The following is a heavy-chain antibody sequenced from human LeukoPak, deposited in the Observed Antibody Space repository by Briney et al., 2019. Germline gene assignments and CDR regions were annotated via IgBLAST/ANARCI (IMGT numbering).Heavy chain of an antibody. V-gene: IGHV3-30*04. CDR3: ASPRGSYADY. CDR1: GFTFSSYA. J-gene: IGHJ4*02. Sequence: GGSLRLSCAASGFTFSSYAIHWVRQAPGKGLEWVAVISYDGSNKYYADSVKGRFTISRDNSKNTLYLQMNSLRAEDTAVYYCASPRGSYADYWGQGTLVTVSS. D-gene: IGHD1-26*01. CDR2: ISYDGSNK.